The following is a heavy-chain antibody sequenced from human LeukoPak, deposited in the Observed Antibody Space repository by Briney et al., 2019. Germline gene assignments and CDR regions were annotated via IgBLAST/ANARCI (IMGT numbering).Heavy chain of an antibody. CDR2: IYHGGSTDSYTGRT. J-gene: IGHJ4*02. Sequence: SETLSLTCTVSGDSMNSSSFYWGWIRQPPGKGLEWIGTIYHGGSTDSYTGRTYYKSSLKSRVTISVDTSNNQFSLTMASVTAADTAVYYCVRGHRDNWHLDFAYWGPGILVSVSS. CDR1: GDSMNSSSFY. CDR3: VRGHRDNWHLDFAY. V-gene: IGHV4-39*01. D-gene: IGHD1-20*01.